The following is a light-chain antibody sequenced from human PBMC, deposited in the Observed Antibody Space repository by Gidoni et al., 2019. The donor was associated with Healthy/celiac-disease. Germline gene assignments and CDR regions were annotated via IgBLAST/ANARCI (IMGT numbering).Light chain of an antibody. CDR3: MQALQTPYT. CDR2: LGS. V-gene: IGKV2-28*01. CDR1: QSLLHSNGYNY. J-gene: IGKJ2*01. Sequence: DIVMTQSPLSLPVTPGEPASISCRSSQSLLHSNGYNYLDCYLQKPVQSPQLLIYLGSNRASGVPDRFSGSGSGTDFTLKISRVEAEDGGVYYCMQALQTPYTFGQXTKLEIK.